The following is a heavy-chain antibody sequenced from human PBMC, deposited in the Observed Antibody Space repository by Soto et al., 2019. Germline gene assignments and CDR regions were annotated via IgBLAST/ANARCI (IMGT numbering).Heavy chain of an antibody. CDR3: ARDLWGYCGTDCYPLDV. CDR1: GGSISGYY. V-gene: IGHV4-59*01. J-gene: IGHJ6*02. CDR2: MYNTGST. Sequence: PSETLCLTCTVSGGSISGYYWSWIRQPPGKGLEWIGYMYNTGSTVYNPSFKSRVTISVDTSKNQFSLKLNSVTAADTAVYYCARDLWGYCGTDCYPLDVWGQGTTVTAP. D-gene: IGHD2-21*02.